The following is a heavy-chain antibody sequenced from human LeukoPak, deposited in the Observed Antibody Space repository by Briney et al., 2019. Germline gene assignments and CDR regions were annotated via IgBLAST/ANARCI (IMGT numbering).Heavy chain of an antibody. CDR2: TYYRSKWYN. D-gene: IGHD3-3*01. J-gene: IGHJ6*02. CDR1: GDSVSSNSAA. V-gene: IGHV6-1*01. CDR3: ARVTIFGVVTLEDGMDV. Sequence: SQTLSLTCAISGDSVSSNSAAWNWISQSPSRGLEWLGRTYYRSKWYNDYAISVKSRITINPDTSKNQFSLQLSSVTPEDTAVYYCARVTIFGVVTLEDGMDVWGQGTTVTVSS.